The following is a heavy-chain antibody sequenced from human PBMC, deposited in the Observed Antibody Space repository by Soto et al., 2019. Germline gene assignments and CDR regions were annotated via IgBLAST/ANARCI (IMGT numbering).Heavy chain of an antibody. CDR1: GFTFSDYY. V-gene: IGHV3-11*05. CDR3: ARREYGGLDY. CDR2: ISSSGYT. Sequence: QVRLEESGGGLVKPGGSLRLSCAASGFTFSDYYMSWIHQAPGKGLEWVSYISSSGYTKYADSVKGRFTISRDNAKDSLSLQMNSLRADDTAVYYCARREYGGLDYWGQGTLVTVSS. D-gene: IGHD5-12*01. J-gene: IGHJ4*02.